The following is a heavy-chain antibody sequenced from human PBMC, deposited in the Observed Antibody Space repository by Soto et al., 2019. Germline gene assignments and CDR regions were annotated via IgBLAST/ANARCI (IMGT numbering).Heavy chain of an antibody. D-gene: IGHD2-15*01. CDR2: IIPIFGTA. Sequence: SVKGSCKAAGGTFSSYAISWVRQAPGQGLEWMGGIIPIFGTANYAQKFQGRVTITADESTSTAYMELSSLRSEDTAVYYCARMVGAGQSNWFDPWGQGPLVTVSS. CDR3: ARMVGAGQSNWFDP. CDR1: GGTFSSYA. J-gene: IGHJ5*02. V-gene: IGHV1-69*01.